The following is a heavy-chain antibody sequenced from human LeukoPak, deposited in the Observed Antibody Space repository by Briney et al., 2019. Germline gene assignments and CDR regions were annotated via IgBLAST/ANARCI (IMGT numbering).Heavy chain of an antibody. CDR1: GGSISSGDYY. D-gene: IGHD6-13*01. CDR3: AREGSSSN. V-gene: IGHV4-39*07. J-gene: IGHJ4*02. CDR2: IYYSGTT. Sequence: PSQTLSLTCTVSGGSISSGDYYWSWIRQPPGKGLEWIGSIYYSGTTYDNPTLKSRVTISVDTSKIQFSLKLSSVTAADTAVYYCAREGSSSNWGQGTLVTVSS.